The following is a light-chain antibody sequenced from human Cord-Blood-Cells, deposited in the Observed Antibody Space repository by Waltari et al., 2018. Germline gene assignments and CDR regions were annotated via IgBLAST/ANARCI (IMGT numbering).Light chain of an antibody. CDR2: AAS. CDR1: QSISGY. V-gene: IGKV1-39*01. CDR3: QQSYSTLQT. J-gene: IGKJ1*01. Sequence: DIQMTQSPSSLSASVGDRVTITCRASQSISGYLNWYQQKPGKAPKLLIYAASSLQSGVPSRFSCSGSGTDFTLTISSLQPEDFATYYCQQSYSTLQTFGQGTKVEIK.